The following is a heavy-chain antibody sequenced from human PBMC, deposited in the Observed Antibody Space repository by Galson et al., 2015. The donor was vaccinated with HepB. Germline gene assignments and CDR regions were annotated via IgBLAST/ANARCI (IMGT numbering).Heavy chain of an antibody. CDR2: ISYDGSNK. CDR1: GFTFSSYS. CDR3: ARAVLLWFGERMDWYFDL. Sequence: SLRLSCAASGFTFSSYSMNWVRQAPGKGLEWVAVISYDGSNKYYADSVKGRFTISRDNSKNTLYLQMNSLRAEDTAVYYCARAVLLWFGERMDWYFDLWGRGTLVTVSS. J-gene: IGHJ2*01. D-gene: IGHD3-10*01. V-gene: IGHV3-30*03.